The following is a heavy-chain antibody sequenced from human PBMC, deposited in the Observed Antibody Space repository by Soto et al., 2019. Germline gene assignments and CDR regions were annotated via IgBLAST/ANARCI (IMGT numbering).Heavy chain of an antibody. V-gene: IGHV3-21*01. Sequence: EVQLVESGGGLVKPGGSLRLSCAASGFTFSSYSMNWVRQAPGKGLELVSSISSSSSYIYYADSVKGRFTISRDNAKNSLYLQMNSLRAEDTAVYYCARDLRCSGGSCYNWFDPWGQGTLVTVSS. CDR1: GFTFSSYS. CDR2: ISSSSSYI. D-gene: IGHD2-15*01. J-gene: IGHJ5*02. CDR3: ARDLRCSGGSCYNWFDP.